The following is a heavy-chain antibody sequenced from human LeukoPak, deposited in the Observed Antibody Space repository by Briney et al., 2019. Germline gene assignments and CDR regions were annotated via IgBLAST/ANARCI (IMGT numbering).Heavy chain of an antibody. J-gene: IGHJ3*02. D-gene: IGHD2-2*02. CDR1: GGTFSSYA. V-gene: IGHV1-69*04. CDR3: ARGKLDPKDIVVVPAAIRGDAFDI. CDR2: IIPILGIA. Sequence: ASVKVSCKASGGTFSSYAISWVRQAPGQGLEWMGRIIPILGIANYAQKFQGRVTITADKSTSTAYMELSSLRSEDTAVYYCARGKLDPKDIVVVPAAIRGDAFDIWGQGTMVTVSS.